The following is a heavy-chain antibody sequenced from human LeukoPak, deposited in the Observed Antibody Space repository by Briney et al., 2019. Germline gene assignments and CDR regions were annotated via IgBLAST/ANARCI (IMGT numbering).Heavy chain of an antibody. CDR1: GSTFSSYA. V-gene: IGHV3-64*01. J-gene: IGHJ4*02. D-gene: IGHD1-26*01. CDR2: ISSNGGST. CDR3: ARESIVGATDPPYWDY. Sequence: GGSLRLSCAASGSTFSSYAMHWVRQAPGKGLEYVSAISSNGGSTYYANSVKGRFTISRDNSKNTLYLQMGSLRAEDMAVYYCARESIVGATDPPYWDYWGQGTLVTVSS.